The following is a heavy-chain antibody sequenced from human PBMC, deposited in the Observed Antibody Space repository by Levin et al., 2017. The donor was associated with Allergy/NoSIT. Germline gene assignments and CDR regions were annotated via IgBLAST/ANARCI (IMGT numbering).Heavy chain of an antibody. Sequence: GGSLRLSCAASGFTVSSNYMSWVRQAPGKGLEWVSVIYSGGSTYYADSVKGRFTISRDNSKNTLYLQMNSLRAEDTAVYYCAREGLGYCSSTSCPFGYWGQGTLVTVSS. J-gene: IGHJ4*02. CDR3: AREGLGYCSSTSCPFGY. CDR2: IYSGGST. D-gene: IGHD2-2*01. CDR1: GFTVSSNY. V-gene: IGHV3-53*01.